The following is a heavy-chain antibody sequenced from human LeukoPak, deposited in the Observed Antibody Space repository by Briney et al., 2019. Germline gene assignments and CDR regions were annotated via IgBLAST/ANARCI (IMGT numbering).Heavy chain of an antibody. J-gene: IGHJ4*02. CDR1: RFTFSDYY. CDR3: ARSFLWDPGYLD. CDR2: ISSSGSTI. V-gene: IGHV3-11*01. D-gene: IGHD1-26*01. Sequence: NPGGSLRLSCAASRFTFSDYYMSWIRQAPGKGLEWVSYISSSGSTIYYADSVKGRFTISRDNAKNSLYLQMNSLRAEDTSVYYCARSFLWDPGYLDWGQGTLVTVSS.